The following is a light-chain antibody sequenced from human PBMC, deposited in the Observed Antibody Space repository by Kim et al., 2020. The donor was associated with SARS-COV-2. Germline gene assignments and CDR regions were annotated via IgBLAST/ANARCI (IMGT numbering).Light chain of an antibody. CDR2: AAS. CDR3: QQYGNSPYT. V-gene: IGKV3-20*01. J-gene: IGKJ2*01. CDR1: QSVSSSY. Sequence: EIVLTQSPGTLSLSPGDRATLSCRASQSVSSSYLAWYQQKPGQAPRLLIYAASSRATGIPHRFSGSGSGTDFTLTISRLEPEDFAVYYCQQYGNSPYTFGQGTKLEI.